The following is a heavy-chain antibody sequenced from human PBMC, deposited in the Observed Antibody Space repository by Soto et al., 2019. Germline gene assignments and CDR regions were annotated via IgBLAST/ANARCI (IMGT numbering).Heavy chain of an antibody. CDR2: ITGSGDYT. CDR1: GFTFSNYA. D-gene: IGHD3-22*01. J-gene: IGHJ4*02. Sequence: EVQLLESGGGLAQPGASLRLSCAASGFTFSNYAMSWVRQAPGKGLEWVSSITGSGDYTYYADSVKGRFTISRDNSKNTLYLQMNSLRAGDTAVYYCAKARYFDSTGYLYYSDYWGQGTLITVSS. CDR3: AKARYFDSTGYLYYSDY. V-gene: IGHV3-23*01.